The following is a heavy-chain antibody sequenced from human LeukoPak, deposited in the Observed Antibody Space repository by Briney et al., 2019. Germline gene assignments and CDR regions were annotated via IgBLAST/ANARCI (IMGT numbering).Heavy chain of an antibody. CDR2: ISAYNGNT. D-gene: IGHD3-3*02. CDR1: GYTFTSYG. J-gene: IGHJ6*02. V-gene: IGHV1-18*01. Sequence: GASVKVSCKASGYTFTSYGISWVRQAPGQGLEWMGWISAYNGNTNYAQKLQGRVTMTSDTSTSTAFMELRSLRSDDTAVYYCALAIMEAYYYYGMDVWGQGTTVTVSS. CDR3: ALAIMEAYYYYGMDV.